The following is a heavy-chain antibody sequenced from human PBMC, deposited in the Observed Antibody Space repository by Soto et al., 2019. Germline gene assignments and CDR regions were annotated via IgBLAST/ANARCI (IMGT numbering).Heavy chain of an antibody. D-gene: IGHD2-2*01. Sequence: GGSLRLSCAASGFTFSNYAMNFVRQIPGKGLEWVSSIIGSGVDTYYADSVRGRFTISRDNSRNTLYLQMNSLRPEDTAVYYCAKGFLQSCRSTRCYSFDFWGQGTPVTVSS. CDR1: GFTFSNYA. CDR3: AKGFLQSCRSTRCYSFDF. V-gene: IGHV3-23*01. CDR2: IIGSGVDT. J-gene: IGHJ4*02.